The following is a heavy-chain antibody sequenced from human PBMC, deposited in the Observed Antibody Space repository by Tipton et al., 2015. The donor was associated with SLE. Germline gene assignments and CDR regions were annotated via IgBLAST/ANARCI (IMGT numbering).Heavy chain of an antibody. CDR3: ARGSSWYH. Sequence: PGLVKPSQTLSLTCAISGDSVSSNSAAWSWIRQSPSRGLEWLGRTYYRAKWYNDYAVSVKSRITINADTSKNQFSLKLSSVTAADTAVYYCARGSSWYHWGQGTLVTVSS. J-gene: IGHJ5*02. V-gene: IGHV6-1*01. D-gene: IGHD6-13*01. CDR2: TYYRAKWYN. CDR1: GDSVSSNSAA.